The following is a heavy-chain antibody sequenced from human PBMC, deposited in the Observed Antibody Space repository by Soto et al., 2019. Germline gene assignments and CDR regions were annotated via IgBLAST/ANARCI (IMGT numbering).Heavy chain of an antibody. CDR1: GGSISSGDYY. J-gene: IGHJ4*02. V-gene: IGHV4-30-4*02. CDR3: ARVIVRTSYSDRSGYYFKY. D-gene: IGHD3-22*01. CDR2: IYYSGST. Sequence: SETLSLTCTVSGGSISSGDYYWSWIRQPPGKGLEWIGYIYYSGSTYYNPSLKSRVTISVDTSKNQFSVRLSSVTAADTAVYYCARVIVRTSYSDRSGYYFKYWGQGTLVTVSS.